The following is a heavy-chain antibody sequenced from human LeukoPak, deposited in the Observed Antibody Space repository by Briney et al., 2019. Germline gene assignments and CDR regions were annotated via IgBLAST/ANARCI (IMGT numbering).Heavy chain of an antibody. CDR1: GFTFTTFW. J-gene: IGHJ4*02. Sequence: GGSLRLSCATSGFTFTTFWMHWVRQAPGKGLEWVSGINWNGGSTGYADSVKGRFTISRDNAKNSLYLQMNSLRAEDTAVYYCARDYGGSSPFDYWGQGTLVTVSS. CDR2: INWNGGST. D-gene: IGHD4-23*01. V-gene: IGHV3-20*04. CDR3: ARDYGGSSPFDY.